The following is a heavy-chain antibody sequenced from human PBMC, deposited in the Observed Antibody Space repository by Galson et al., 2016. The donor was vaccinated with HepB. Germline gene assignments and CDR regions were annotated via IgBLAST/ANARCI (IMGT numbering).Heavy chain of an antibody. D-gene: IGHD3-10*01. Sequence: SLRLSCAVSGFTLSSYWMSWVRQAPGKGLEWVANIKPDGSEKYYVDSVKGRFTISRDNAKNSLYLQMNSLRAEDTAVYYCASDPGVFVMVRGWGQGTLVTVSS. CDR2: IKPDGSEK. J-gene: IGHJ4*02. V-gene: IGHV3-7*04. CDR1: GFTLSSYW. CDR3: ASDPGVFVMVRG.